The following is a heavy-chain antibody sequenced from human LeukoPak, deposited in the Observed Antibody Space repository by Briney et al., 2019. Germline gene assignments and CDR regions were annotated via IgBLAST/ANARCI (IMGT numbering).Heavy chain of an antibody. CDR3: ARGGGFYYEFDY. V-gene: IGHV4-31*03. Sequence: SETLSLTCTVSGGSISSGGYYWRWIRQHPGKGLEWIGYIYYSGSTYYNPSLESRVTISVDTSKNQFSLKLSSVTAADTAVYYCARGGGFYYEFDYWGQGTLVTVSS. CDR1: GGSISSGGYY. CDR2: IYYSGST. D-gene: IGHD3-16*01. J-gene: IGHJ4*02.